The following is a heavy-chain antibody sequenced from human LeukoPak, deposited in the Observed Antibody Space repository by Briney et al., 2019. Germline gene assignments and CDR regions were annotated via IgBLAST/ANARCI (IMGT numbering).Heavy chain of an antibody. Sequence: ASVTVSCKASGYTFTGYYMHWVRQAPGQGLEWMGWINPNSGGTNYAQKFQGRVTMTRDTSTSTVYMELSSLRSEDTAVYYCARGYSSGWYSNRVYYFDYWGQGTLVTVSS. D-gene: IGHD6-19*01. CDR1: GYTFTGYY. CDR3: ARGYSSGWYSNRVYYFDY. CDR2: INPNSGGT. V-gene: IGHV1-2*02. J-gene: IGHJ4*02.